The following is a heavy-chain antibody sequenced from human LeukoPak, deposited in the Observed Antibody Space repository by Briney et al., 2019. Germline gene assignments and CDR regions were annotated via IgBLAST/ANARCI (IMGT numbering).Heavy chain of an antibody. CDR1: GYTLTGYY. Sequence: GASVKVSCKASGYTLTGYYMHWVRQAPGQGLEWTGWINPNSGGTNYAQKFQGRVTITRNTSISTAYMELSSLRSEDTAVYYCARGSSGSYYFDYWGQGTLVTVSS. D-gene: IGHD1-26*01. CDR3: ARGSSGSYYFDY. V-gene: IGHV1-2*02. J-gene: IGHJ4*02. CDR2: INPNSGGT.